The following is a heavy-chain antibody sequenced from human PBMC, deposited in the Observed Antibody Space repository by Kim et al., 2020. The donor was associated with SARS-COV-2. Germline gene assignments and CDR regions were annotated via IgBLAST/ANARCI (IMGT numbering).Heavy chain of an antibody. CDR2: INAGNGNT. V-gene: IGHV1-3*01. Sequence: ASVKVSCKASGYTFTSYAMHWVRQAPGQRLEWMGWINAGNGNTKYSQKFQGRVTITRDTSASTAYMELSSLRSEDTAVYYCARARSSGYYSDYWGQGTLVTVSS. D-gene: IGHD3-22*01. CDR1: GYTFTSYA. CDR3: ARARSSGYYSDY. J-gene: IGHJ4*02.